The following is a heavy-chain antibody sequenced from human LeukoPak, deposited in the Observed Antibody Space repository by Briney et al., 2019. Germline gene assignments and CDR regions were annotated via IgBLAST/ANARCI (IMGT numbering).Heavy chain of an antibody. V-gene: IGHV3-66*01. CDR2: IYSGGST. D-gene: IGHD2-21*02. CDR3: AKVDCGGDCYSGDY. J-gene: IGHJ4*02. Sequence: GGSLRLSCAASGFTVSSNYMSWVRQAPGKGLEWVSVIYSGGSTYYADSVKGRFTISRDNSKNTLYLQMNSLRAEDTAVYYCAKVDCGGDCYSGDYWGQGTLVTVSS. CDR1: GFTVSSNY.